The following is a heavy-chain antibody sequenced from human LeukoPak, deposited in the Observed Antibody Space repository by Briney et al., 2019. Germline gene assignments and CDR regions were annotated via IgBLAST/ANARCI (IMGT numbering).Heavy chain of an antibody. CDR2: ISSSGSTI. CDR3: AKDYYDFWSGYRGDYFDY. Sequence: GGSLRLSCAASGFTFSDYYMSRIRQAPGKGLEWVSYISSSGSTIYYADSVKGRFTISRDNAKNSLYLQMNSLRAEDTAVYYCAKDYYDFWSGYRGDYFDYWGQGTLVTVSS. CDR1: GFTFSDYY. D-gene: IGHD3-3*01. J-gene: IGHJ4*02. V-gene: IGHV3-11*01.